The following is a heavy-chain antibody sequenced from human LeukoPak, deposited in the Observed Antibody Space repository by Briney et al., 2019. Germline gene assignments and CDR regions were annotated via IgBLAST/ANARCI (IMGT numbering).Heavy chain of an antibody. D-gene: IGHD5-24*01. CDR3: ARAASGRRDGPEDLDY. Sequence: SETLSLTCTVSGGSISSYYWSWIRQPPGKGLEWIGYIYYSGSTNYNPSLKSRVTISVDTSKNQFSLKLSSVTAADTAVYYCARAASGRRDGPEDLDYWGQGTLVTVSS. CDR2: IYYSGST. CDR1: GGSISSYY. V-gene: IGHV4-59*01. J-gene: IGHJ4*02.